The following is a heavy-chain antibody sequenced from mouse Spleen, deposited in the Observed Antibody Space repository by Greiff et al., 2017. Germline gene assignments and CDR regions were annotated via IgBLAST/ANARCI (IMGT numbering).Heavy chain of an antibody. Sequence: EVKLVESEGGLVQPGSSMKLSCTASGFTFSDYYMAWVRQVPEKGLEWVANINYDGSSTYYLDSLKSRFIISRDNAKNILYLQMSSLKSEDTATYYCARDKGEFDYWGQGTTLTVSS. CDR2: INYDGSST. V-gene: IGHV5-16*01. D-gene: IGHD1-3*01. J-gene: IGHJ2*01. CDR1: GFTFSDYY. CDR3: ARDKGEFDY.